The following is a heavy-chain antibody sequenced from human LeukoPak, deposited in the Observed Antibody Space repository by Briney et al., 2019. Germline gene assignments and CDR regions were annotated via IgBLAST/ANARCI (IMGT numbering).Heavy chain of an antibody. J-gene: IGHJ4*02. Sequence: PGGSLRLSCAASGFTFSSYAMTWVRQAPGKGLEYVSAISGSGGSTYYADSVKGRFIVSRDNSRNTLCLQMNSLRAEDSAVYYCAKAAYSDSRGFGNFDHWGQGTLVTVSS. D-gene: IGHD3-22*01. CDR2: ISGSGGST. V-gene: IGHV3-23*01. CDR3: AKAAYSDSRGFGNFDH. CDR1: GFTFSSYA.